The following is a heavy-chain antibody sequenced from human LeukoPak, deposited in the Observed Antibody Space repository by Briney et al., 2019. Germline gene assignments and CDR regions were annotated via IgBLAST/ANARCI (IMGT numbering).Heavy chain of an antibody. V-gene: IGHV3-21*01. CDR3: ARDPYSGTYGNTYYYMDV. D-gene: IGHD1-26*01. CDR1: GFTFSTYS. CDR2: ITTSSTYA. Sequence: GGSLRLSCAASGFTFSTYSTNWVRQTPGKGLEWISSITTSSTYAFYADSVKGRFTISRDNARNSLYLQMNSLRVEDTAVYYCARDPYSGTYGNTYYYMDVWGKGTTVTISS. J-gene: IGHJ6*03.